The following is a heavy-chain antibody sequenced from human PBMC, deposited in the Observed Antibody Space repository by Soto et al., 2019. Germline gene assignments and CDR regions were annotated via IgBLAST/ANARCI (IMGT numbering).Heavy chain of an antibody. D-gene: IGHD1-26*01. J-gene: IGHJ4*02. CDR1: GFTFSSYG. CDR3: TKDAAIV. CDR2: IWYDCGTT. V-gene: IGHV3-15*01. Sequence: GVSLRLSCAASGFTFSSYGMRWVRQAPGKGLEWVAVIWYDCGTTDYAAPVKGRFTISRDDSKNTQYLQMNSLKTEDTAAYDYTKDAAIVWGQGTLVTLS.